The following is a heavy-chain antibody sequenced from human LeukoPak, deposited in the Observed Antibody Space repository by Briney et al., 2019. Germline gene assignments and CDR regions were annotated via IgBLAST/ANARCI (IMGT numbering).Heavy chain of an antibody. D-gene: IGHD2-2*01. Sequence: GGSLRLSCAASGFTFSSYAMSWVRQAPGKWLEWVSAISGSGGSTYYADSVKGRFTISRDNSKNTLYLQMNSLRAEDTAVYYCAKDRDQLMLYPPRDLDPWGQGTLVTVSS. V-gene: IGHV3-23*01. CDR2: ISGSGGST. CDR1: GFTFSSYA. CDR3: AKDRDQLMLYPPRDLDP. J-gene: IGHJ5*02.